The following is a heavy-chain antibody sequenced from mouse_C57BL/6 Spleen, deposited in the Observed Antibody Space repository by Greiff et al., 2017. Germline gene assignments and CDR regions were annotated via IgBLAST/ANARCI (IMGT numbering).Heavy chain of an antibody. D-gene: IGHD2-4*01. V-gene: IGHV1-31*01. Sequence: DVKLQESGPALVKPWASVKISCKASGYSFTGYYLHWVQQSHGNILDWIGYIYPYNGVSSYNQKFKGKATLTVDKSSSTAYMELRSLTSEDSAVYYCARRSYYDYDGYAMDYWGQGTSVTVSS. CDR1: GYSFTGYY. CDR2: IYPYNGVS. CDR3: ARRSYYDYDGYAMDY. J-gene: IGHJ4*01.